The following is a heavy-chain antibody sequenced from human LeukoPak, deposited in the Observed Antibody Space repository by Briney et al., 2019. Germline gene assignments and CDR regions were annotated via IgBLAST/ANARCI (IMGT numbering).Heavy chain of an antibody. CDR2: ISYDGNNK. CDR1: GFTFSSFG. D-gene: IGHD6-13*01. V-gene: IGHV3-30*18. CDR3: AKDPTAAAGRVPSHSDY. J-gene: IGHJ4*02. Sequence: GGSLRLSCAASGFTFSSFGMHWVRQAPGKGLEWVAVISYDGNNKYYSDSVKGRFTISRDKSKSTLYLQMNSLTTEDTAVYYCAKDPTAAAGRVPSHSDYWGQGTLVTVSS.